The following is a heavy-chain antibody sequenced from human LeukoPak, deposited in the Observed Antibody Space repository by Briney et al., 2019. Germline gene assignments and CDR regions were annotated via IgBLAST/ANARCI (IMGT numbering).Heavy chain of an antibody. CDR1: GFTFSSYG. D-gene: IGHD3-10*01. J-gene: IGHJ5*02. Sequence: PGGSLRLSCAASGFTFSSYGMHWVRQAPGKGLEWVAFIRYDGSNKYYADSVKGRFTISRDNSKNTLYLQMNSLRAEDTAVYYCAKDRFVVRGGPTARLLNWFDPWGQGTLVTVSS. CDR3: AKDRFVVRGGPTARLLNWFDP. V-gene: IGHV3-30*02. CDR2: IRYDGSNK.